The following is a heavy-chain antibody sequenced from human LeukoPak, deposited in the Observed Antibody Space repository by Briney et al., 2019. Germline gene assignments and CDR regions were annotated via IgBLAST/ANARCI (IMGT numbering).Heavy chain of an antibody. J-gene: IGHJ2*01. V-gene: IGHV4-59*01. CDR1: GVSISSYY. CDR3: ARGFYYDSIWYFDL. CDR2: IYYSGST. Sequence: SETLSLTCTVSGVSISSYYWSWIRQPPGKGLEWVGYIYYSGSTNYNPSLKSRVTISVDTSKNQFSLKLSSVTAADTAVYYCARGFYYDSIWYFDLWGRGTLVTVSS. D-gene: IGHD3-22*01.